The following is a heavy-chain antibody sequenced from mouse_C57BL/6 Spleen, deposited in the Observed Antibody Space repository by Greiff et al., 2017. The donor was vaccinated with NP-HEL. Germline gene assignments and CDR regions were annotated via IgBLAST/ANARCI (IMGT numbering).Heavy chain of an antibody. CDR3: ASRREAAMDY. Sequence: VKLQESGAELVKPGASVKLSCKASGYTFTSYWMHWVKQRPGQGLEWIGMIHPNSGSTNYNEKFKSKATLTVDKSSSTAYMQLSSLTSEDSAVYYCASRREAAMDYWGQGTSVTVSS. CDR1: GYTFTSYW. CDR2: IHPNSGST. V-gene: IGHV1-64*01. J-gene: IGHJ4*01.